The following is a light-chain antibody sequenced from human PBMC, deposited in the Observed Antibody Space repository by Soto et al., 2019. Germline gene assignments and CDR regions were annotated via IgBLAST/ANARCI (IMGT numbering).Light chain of an antibody. CDR2: GAS. J-gene: IGKJ4*02. Sequence: EIVLTQSPGTLSLSPGERATLSCRASQSVSSSYLAWYQQKVGQAPRLLIYGASSRATGIPDRFSASGSETDFTLTISRLEPKDFAVYYCQQYGPSPPVTFGGGTKVEI. V-gene: IGKV3-20*01. CDR3: QQYGPSPPVT. CDR1: QSVSSSY.